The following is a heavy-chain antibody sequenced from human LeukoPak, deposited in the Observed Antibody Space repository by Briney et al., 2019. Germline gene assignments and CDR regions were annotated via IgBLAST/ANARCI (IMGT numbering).Heavy chain of an antibody. V-gene: IGHV1-2*02. D-gene: IGHD2-21*02. Sequence: AASVKVSCKASGYSFTDYYIHWVRQAPLQGLEWMGWIIPNSGATKFAQQSQGRVTMTRDTSISTVYLDLSSLTSDDTAVYYCAREPLSADISHGGDYYYFFDYWGQGALVTVSS. CDR1: GYSFTDYY. CDR2: IIPNSGAT. J-gene: IGHJ4*02. CDR3: AREPLSADISHGGDYYYFFDY.